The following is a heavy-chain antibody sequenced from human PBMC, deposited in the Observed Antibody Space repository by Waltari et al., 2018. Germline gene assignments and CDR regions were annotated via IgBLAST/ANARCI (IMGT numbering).Heavy chain of an antibody. D-gene: IGHD3-10*01. CDR3: ARSGMVRGVMGY. J-gene: IGHJ4*02. V-gene: IGHV4-59*01. CDR2: IYYSGST. CDR1: GGSISSYY. Sequence: QVQLQESSPGLVKPSETLSLTCTVSGGSISSYYWSWIRQPPGKGLEWIGYIYYSGSTNYNPSLKSRVTISVDTSKNQFSLKLSSVTAADTAVYYCARSGMVRGVMGYWGQGTLVTVSS.